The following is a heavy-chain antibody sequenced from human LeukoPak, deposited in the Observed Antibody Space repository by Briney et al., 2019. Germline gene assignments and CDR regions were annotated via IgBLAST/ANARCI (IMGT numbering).Heavy chain of an antibody. CDR1: GGSVSSNSAA. J-gene: IGHJ5*02. D-gene: IGHD4-17*01. Sequence: SQTLSLTCAISGGSVSSNSAAWNWIRQSPSRGLEWLGRTYYRSKWYNDYAVSVKSRITINPDTSKNQFSPQLNSVTPEDTAVYYCARVGSWGDYLGLNWFDPWGQGTLVTVSS. V-gene: IGHV6-1*01. CDR3: ARVGSWGDYLGLNWFDP. CDR2: TYYRSKWYN.